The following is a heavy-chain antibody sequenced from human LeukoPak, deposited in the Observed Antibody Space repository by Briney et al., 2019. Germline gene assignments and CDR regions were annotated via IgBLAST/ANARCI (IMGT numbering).Heavy chain of an antibody. V-gene: IGHV3-72*01. Sequence: SGGSLRLSCAASGFTFSDYILDWVRQAPGKGLEWVGRIRRKGQSYTTEYAASVKVRFTISRDDSNNSLYLHMNRVRTEDTSVYHCFRDGKEGDNRVFDILGQGTMVTVCS. CDR2: IRRKGQSYTT. CDR3: FRDGKEGDNRVFDI. J-gene: IGHJ3*02. CDR1: GFTFSDYI. D-gene: IGHD3-22*01.